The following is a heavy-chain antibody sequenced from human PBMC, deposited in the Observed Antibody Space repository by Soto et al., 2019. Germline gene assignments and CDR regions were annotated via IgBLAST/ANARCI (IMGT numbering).Heavy chain of an antibody. Sequence: SETLSLTCTVSGGSISSGGYYWSWIRQPPGKGLEWIGDIYYSGTTYYNPSLKSRVTISVDKSKNQFSLKLSSVTAADTAVYYCASLIAVANYWGQGTLVTVSS. J-gene: IGHJ4*02. CDR2: IYYSGTT. D-gene: IGHD6-19*01. CDR1: GGSISSGGYY. CDR3: ASLIAVANY. V-gene: IGHV4-30-4*01.